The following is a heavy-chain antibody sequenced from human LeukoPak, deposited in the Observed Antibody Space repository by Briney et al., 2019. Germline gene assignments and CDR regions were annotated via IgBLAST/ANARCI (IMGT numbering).Heavy chain of an antibody. D-gene: IGHD5-24*01. CDR2: IYSGGST. V-gene: IGHV3-66*01. CDR1: GFTFSSYA. J-gene: IGHJ4*02. Sequence: GGSLRLSCAASGFTFSSYAMSWVRQAPGKGLEWVSVIYSGGSTYYADSVKGRFTISRDNSKNTLYLQMNSLRAEDTVVYYCARDPGVATREYYFDYWGQGTLVTVSS. CDR3: ARDPGVATREYYFDY.